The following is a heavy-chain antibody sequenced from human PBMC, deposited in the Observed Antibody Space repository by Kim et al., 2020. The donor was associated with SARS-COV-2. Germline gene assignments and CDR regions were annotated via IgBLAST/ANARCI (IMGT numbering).Heavy chain of an antibody. V-gene: IGHV3-23*01. CDR3: AKVRYGAIRFGAFDI. D-gene: IGHD3-16*01. Sequence: DSVKGRFTISRDNSKNTLYLQMNSLRAEDTAVYYCAKVRYGAIRFGAFDIWGQGTMVTVSS. J-gene: IGHJ3*02.